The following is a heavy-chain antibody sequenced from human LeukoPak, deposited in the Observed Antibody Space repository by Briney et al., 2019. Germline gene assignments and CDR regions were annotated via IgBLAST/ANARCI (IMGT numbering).Heavy chain of an antibody. CDR2: VYHGGNT. CDR3: ARSYSGSFLY. J-gene: IGHJ1*01. V-gene: IGHV4-38-2*02. CDR1: GGSINGYY. D-gene: IGHD1-26*01. Sequence: SETLSLTCTVSGGSINGYYWGWIRQPPGKGLEFIGSVYHGGNTYYKASLKSRVTISLDTSKNQFSLRLSSVTAADTAVYYCARSYSGSFLYWGQGSLVTVSS.